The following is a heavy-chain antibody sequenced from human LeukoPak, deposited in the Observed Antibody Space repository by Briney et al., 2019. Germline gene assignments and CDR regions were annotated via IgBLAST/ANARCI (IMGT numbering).Heavy chain of an antibody. CDR3: ASLSPNDFWSGYLVPDAFDI. D-gene: IGHD3-3*01. Sequence: SVTVSCKASGGTFSSYNISWARQPRGQELEGVGRIIPIFGIANYAQKLQGRVTITADKPTSTAYMELSSLRSEDKAVYYCASLSPNDFWSGYLVPDAFDIWGQGTMVTVSS. CDR1: GGTFSSYN. CDR2: IIPIFGIA. J-gene: IGHJ3*02. V-gene: IGHV1-69*02.